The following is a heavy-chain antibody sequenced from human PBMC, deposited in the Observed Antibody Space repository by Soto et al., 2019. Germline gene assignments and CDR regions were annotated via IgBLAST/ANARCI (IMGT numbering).Heavy chain of an antibody. J-gene: IGHJ4*02. V-gene: IGHV1-69*02. CDR1: GGTFSSYT. Sequence: ASVKVSCKASGGTFSSYTISWVRQAPGQGLEWMGRIIPILGIANYAQKFQGRVTITADKSTSTAYMELSSLRSEDTAVYYCAREGYCSGGSCFSLFDYWGQGTLVTVSS. CDR3: AREGYCSGGSCFSLFDY. D-gene: IGHD2-15*01. CDR2: IIPILGIA.